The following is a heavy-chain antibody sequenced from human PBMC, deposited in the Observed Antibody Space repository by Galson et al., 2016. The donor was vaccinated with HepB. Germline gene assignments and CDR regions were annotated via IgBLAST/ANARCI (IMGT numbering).Heavy chain of an antibody. D-gene: IGHD3-9*01. CDR3: VRAPESTGSWGEMDC. Sequence: SLRLSCAASGFTFEDFGMHWVRQAPGKGLEWVSGINWNSGNIGYADSVKGRFTISRDNAQNSLYLQMNSLRTEDTALYYCVRAPESTGSWGEMDCWGQGTLVTVSS. J-gene: IGHJ4*02. CDR1: GFTFEDFG. V-gene: IGHV3-9*01. CDR2: INWNSGNI.